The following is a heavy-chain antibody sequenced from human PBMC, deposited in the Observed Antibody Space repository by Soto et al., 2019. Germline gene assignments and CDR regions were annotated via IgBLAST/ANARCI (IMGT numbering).Heavy chain of an antibody. D-gene: IGHD6-6*01. V-gene: IGHV3-23*01. CDR3: AKAEYSSSPYYYGMDV. Sequence: GGSLRLSCAASGFTFSSYAMNWVRQAPGKGLEWVSAISYDGGSTHYADPVKGRFTISRDDSRNTLYLHMHSLRAEDTALYYCAKAEYSSSPYYYGMDVWGQGTTVTVSS. CDR1: GFTFSSYA. J-gene: IGHJ6*02. CDR2: ISYDGGST.